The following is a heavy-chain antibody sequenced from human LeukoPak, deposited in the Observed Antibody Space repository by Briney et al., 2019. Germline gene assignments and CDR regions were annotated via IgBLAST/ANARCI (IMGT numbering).Heavy chain of an antibody. CDR1: GYTFTNYG. J-gene: IGHJ4*02. CDR3: ARGSSYAFSMTY. D-gene: IGHD2-2*01. CDR2: ISTYNGDT. Sequence: ASVKVSCKASGYTFTNYGINWVRQAPGQGLDGMGWISTYNGDTNYAQKLQGRVTMTTDTSTSTAYMELRSLRSDDTAVYYCARGSSYAFSMTYWGKGTLVTVS. V-gene: IGHV1-18*01.